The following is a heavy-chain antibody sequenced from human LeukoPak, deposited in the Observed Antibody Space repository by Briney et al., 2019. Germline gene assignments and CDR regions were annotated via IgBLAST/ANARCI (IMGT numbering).Heavy chain of an antibody. Sequence: GASVKVSCKVSGDTLTEFPMHWVRQATGQGLEWMGWMNPNSGNTGYAQKFQGRVTMTRNTSISTAYMELSSLRSEDTAVYYCARLTYYYDSSGYYLGPGAFDIWGQGTMVTVSS. V-gene: IGHV1-8*01. CDR3: ARLTYYYDSSGYYLGPGAFDI. CDR2: MNPNSGNT. J-gene: IGHJ3*02. D-gene: IGHD3-22*01. CDR1: GDTLTEFP.